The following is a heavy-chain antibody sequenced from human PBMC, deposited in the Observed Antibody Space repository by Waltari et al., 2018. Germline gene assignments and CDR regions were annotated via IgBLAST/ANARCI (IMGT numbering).Heavy chain of an antibody. Sequence: EVQVVESGGGLVQPGGSLGFSCPALGFRVGCTVMTWVRQVPGKGLRWGSVIYSGGSTYYADSVRGRFTISRDTSKNTLYLQMNSLRAEDTAVYYCTRDWQYYDGSDPEGYWGQGTLVTVSS. CDR1: GFRVGCTV. CDR3: TRDWQYYDGSDPEGY. J-gene: IGHJ4*02. V-gene: IGHV3-66*01. D-gene: IGHD3-22*01. CDR2: IYSGGST.